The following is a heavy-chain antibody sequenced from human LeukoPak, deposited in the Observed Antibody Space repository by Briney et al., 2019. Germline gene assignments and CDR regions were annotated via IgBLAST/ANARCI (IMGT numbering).Heavy chain of an antibody. J-gene: IGHJ5*01. V-gene: IGHV5-51*01. CDR3: ARHRGSGSYSLFSWFDS. D-gene: IGHD3-10*01. CDR2: IYPGDSDI. Sequence: GESLKISCNGSGYSFTSNWIGWVRQVPGKGLEWMGIIYPGDSDIRYSPSFQGQVTISADRSISTAYLQWSSLKASDTAMYYCARHRGSGSYSLFSWFDSWGQGTLVTVCS. CDR1: GYSFTSNW.